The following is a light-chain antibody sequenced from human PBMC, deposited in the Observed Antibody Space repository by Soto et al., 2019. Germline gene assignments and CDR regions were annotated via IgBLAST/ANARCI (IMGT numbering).Light chain of an antibody. J-gene: IGKJ1*01. CDR3: QQSHSAPRT. CDR1: QRIGTY. V-gene: IGKV1-39*01. CDR2: VAS. Sequence: DIQMTQSPSSLSASVGDRVTITCRASQRIGTYLNWYQQKPGKAPKVLIYVASSLQSGVPSRFSSSGSGTDFTLTISSLQPEDFATYYCQQSHSAPRTFGQGTKVEIK.